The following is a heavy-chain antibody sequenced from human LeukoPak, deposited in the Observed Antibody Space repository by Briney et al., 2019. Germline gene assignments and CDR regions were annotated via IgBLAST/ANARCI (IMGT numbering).Heavy chain of an antibody. CDR1: GGTFSSYA. CDR3: ARDRGLPYCGGDCYSGFFDY. D-gene: IGHD2-21*01. Sequence: SVKVSCKASGGTFSSYAISWVRQAPGQGLEWMGGIIPIFGTANYAQKFQGRVTITTDESTSTAYMEPSSLRSEDTAVYYCARDRGLPYCGGDCYSGFFDYWGQGTLVTVSS. J-gene: IGHJ4*02. CDR2: IIPIFGTA. V-gene: IGHV1-69*05.